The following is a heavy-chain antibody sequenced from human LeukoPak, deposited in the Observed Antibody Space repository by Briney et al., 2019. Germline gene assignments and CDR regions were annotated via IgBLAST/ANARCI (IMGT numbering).Heavy chain of an antibody. CDR2: ISGGSTYT. CDR1: GFTFSDYS. Sequence: GGSLRLSCAASGFTFSDYSMTWVRQAPGKGLEWVSSISGGSTYTYYADAVKGRFTISRDNAKNSLFLEMSSLRAEDTAVYYCARELRYAYDVWTGYYEYYYYFGLDVWGQGITVTVSS. J-gene: IGHJ6*02. V-gene: IGHV3-21*01. CDR3: ARELRYAYDVWTGYYEYYYYFGLDV. D-gene: IGHD3-3*01.